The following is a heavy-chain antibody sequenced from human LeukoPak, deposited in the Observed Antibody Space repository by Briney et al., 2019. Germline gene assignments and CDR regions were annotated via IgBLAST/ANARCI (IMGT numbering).Heavy chain of an antibody. CDR3: ARRRVGRDGYNYYFDY. V-gene: IGHV4-39*01. J-gene: IGHJ4*02. CDR2: IYYSGST. Sequence: PSETLSLTCTVSGGSISSSSYYWGWIRQPPGKGLEWIGSIYYSGSTHYNPSLKSRVTISVDTSKNQFSLKLSSVTAADTAVYYCARRRVGRDGYNYYFDYWGQGTLVTVSS. CDR1: GGSISSSSYY. D-gene: IGHD5-24*01.